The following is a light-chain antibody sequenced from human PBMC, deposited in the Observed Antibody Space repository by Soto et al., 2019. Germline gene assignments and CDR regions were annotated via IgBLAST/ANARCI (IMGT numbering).Light chain of an antibody. V-gene: IGKV3-20*01. Sequence: DIVLTQSPGTLSLSPGXRATLSCRASQSVSSSYLAWYQQKPGQAPRLLIYGASSRATGIPDRFSGSGSGTDFTLTISRLEPEDFAVYYCQQYGSSPLTFGGGTKVDIK. CDR2: GAS. CDR3: QQYGSSPLT. CDR1: QSVSSSY. J-gene: IGKJ4*01.